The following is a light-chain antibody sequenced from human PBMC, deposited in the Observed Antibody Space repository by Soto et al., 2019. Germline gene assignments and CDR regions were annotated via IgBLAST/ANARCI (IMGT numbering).Light chain of an antibody. CDR2: WAS. Sequence: DIVMTQSPDSLAVSLGERATINCKSSQSVLYSSNNKNYLAWYQQKPGQPPKLLIYWASTRESGVPDRFSGSESGTDFALTISSLQAEDVAVSYCQQYYSTPPTFGQGTKLEIK. J-gene: IGKJ2*01. CDR3: QQYYSTPPT. V-gene: IGKV4-1*01. CDR1: QSVLYSSNNKNY.